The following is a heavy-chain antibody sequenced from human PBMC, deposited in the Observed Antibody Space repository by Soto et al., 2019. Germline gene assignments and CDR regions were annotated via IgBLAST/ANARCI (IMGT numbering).Heavy chain of an antibody. CDR1: GFTFGSYS. CDR2: ISSSSYI. Sequence: PGGSLRLSCAASGFTFGSYSMNWVRQAPGKGLEWVSSISSSSYIYYADSVKGRFTISRDNAKNSLYLQMNSLRAEDTAVYYCARDSRYYDFFSDAFDIWGQGTMVTVSS. CDR3: ARDSRYYDFFSDAFDI. V-gene: IGHV3-21*01. D-gene: IGHD3-3*01. J-gene: IGHJ3*02.